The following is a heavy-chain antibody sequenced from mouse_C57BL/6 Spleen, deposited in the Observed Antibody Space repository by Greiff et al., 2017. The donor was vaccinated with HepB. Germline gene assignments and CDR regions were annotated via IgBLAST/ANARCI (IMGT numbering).Heavy chain of an antibody. CDR3: TRGRLAYYFDY. V-gene: IGHV1-15*01. Sequence: VQLQQSGAELVRPGASVTLSCKASGYTFTDYEMHWVKQTPVHGLEWIGAIDPETGGTAYNQKFKGKAILTADKSSSTAYMELRSLTSEDSAVYYCTRGRLAYYFDYWGQGTTLTVSS. CDR2: IDPETGGT. J-gene: IGHJ2*01. CDR1: GYTFTDYE. D-gene: IGHD4-1*01.